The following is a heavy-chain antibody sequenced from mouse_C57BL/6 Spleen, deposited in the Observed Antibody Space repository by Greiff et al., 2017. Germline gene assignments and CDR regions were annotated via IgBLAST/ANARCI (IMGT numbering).Heavy chain of an antibody. CDR1: GFTFSSYG. CDR3: ARHDGYWDY. V-gene: IGHV5-6*01. J-gene: IGHJ2*01. Sequence: EVQVVESGGDLVKPGGSLKLSCAASGFTFSSYGMSWVRQTPDKRLEWVATISSGGSYTYYPDSVKGRFTISRDNAKNTLYLQMSSLKSEDTAMYYCARHDGYWDYWGQGTTLTVSS. D-gene: IGHD2-3*01. CDR2: ISSGGSYT.